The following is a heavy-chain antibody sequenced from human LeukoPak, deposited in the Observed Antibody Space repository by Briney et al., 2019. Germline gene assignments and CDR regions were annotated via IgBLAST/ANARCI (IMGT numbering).Heavy chain of an antibody. V-gene: IGHV3-23*01. J-gene: IGHJ4*02. CDR3: AKDPYVGGGYHFDS. D-gene: IGHD3-22*01. Sequence: PGGSLRLSCAASGFTFSSYAMNWARHAPGKGLEWVSTITGSGGDTYYADSVKGRFTISRDNSKNTLYLQMNSLRAEDTAIYYCAKDPYVGGGYHFDSWGQGSLVTVSS. CDR2: ITGSGGDT. CDR1: GFTFSSYA.